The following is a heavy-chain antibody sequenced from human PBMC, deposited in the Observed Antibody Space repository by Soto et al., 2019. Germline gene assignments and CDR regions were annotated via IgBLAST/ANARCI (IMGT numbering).Heavy chain of an antibody. CDR1: GFTFSDYY. Sequence: GGSLRLSCAASGFTFSDYYMSWIRQAPGKGLEWVSYISSSSSYTNYADSVKGRFTISRDNAKNSLYLQMNSLRAEDTAVYYCASCGGDCLYGMDVWGQGTTVTVSS. V-gene: IGHV3-11*06. CDR3: ASCGGDCLYGMDV. CDR2: ISSSSSYT. D-gene: IGHD2-21*02. J-gene: IGHJ6*02.